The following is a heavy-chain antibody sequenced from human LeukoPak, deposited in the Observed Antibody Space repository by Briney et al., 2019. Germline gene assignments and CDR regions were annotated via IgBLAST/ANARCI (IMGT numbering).Heavy chain of an antibody. CDR2: ISNSGSSI. CDR1: GFTFSDSY. CDR3: SAGEGYYDSSDYYSAWAFNV. V-gene: IGHV3-11*04. D-gene: IGHD3-22*01. J-gene: IGHJ3*01. Sequence: GGSLRLSCAASGFTFSDSYMTWIRQAPGKGLEWVSYISNSGSSIYYADSVKGRFTTSRDNAKSSLYLQMNSLRAEDTAVYYCSAGEGYYDSSDYYSAWAFNVWGQGTMVTVSS.